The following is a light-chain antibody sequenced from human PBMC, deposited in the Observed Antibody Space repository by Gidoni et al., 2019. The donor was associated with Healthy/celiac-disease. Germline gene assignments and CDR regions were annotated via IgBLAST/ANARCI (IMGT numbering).Light chain of an antibody. J-gene: IGKJ2*01. CDR2: GAS. V-gene: IGKV3-20*01. CDR1: QSVSSSY. Sequence: EIVLTQSPGTLSLSPGERATPSCRASQSVSSSYLAWYQQKPGQAPRLLIYGASSGSGTDFTLTISRLEPEDFAVYYCQQYGSSPRYTFGQGTKLEIK. CDR3: QQYGSSPRYT.